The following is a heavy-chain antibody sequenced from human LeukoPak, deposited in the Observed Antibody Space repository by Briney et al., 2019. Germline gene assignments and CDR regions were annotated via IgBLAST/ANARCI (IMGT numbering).Heavy chain of an antibody. Sequence: GASVKVSCKASGHTFTSYAMHWVRQAPGQRLEWMGWINAGNGNTKYSQKFQGRVTITRDTSASTAYMELSSLRSEDTAVYYCATADNIAVAEYYGMDVWGQGTTVTVSS. CDR2: INAGNGNT. V-gene: IGHV1-3*01. J-gene: IGHJ6*02. D-gene: IGHD6-19*01. CDR3: ATADNIAVAEYYGMDV. CDR1: GHTFTSYA.